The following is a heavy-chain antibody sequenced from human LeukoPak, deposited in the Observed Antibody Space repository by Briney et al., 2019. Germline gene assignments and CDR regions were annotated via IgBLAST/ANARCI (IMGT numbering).Heavy chain of an antibody. CDR2: VSGSGDDT. V-gene: IGHV3-23*01. J-gene: IGHJ4*02. Sequence: GGSLRLSCAASGFTFSTFAMSWVRQAPGKGLDWVSSVSGSGDDTNHADSVEGRFTVSRDNSKNTLYLHMNSLRAEDTAVYFCAHGRYGGYYYFWGQGALVTVSS. CDR3: AHGRYGGYYYF. CDR1: GFTFSTFA. D-gene: IGHD3-22*01.